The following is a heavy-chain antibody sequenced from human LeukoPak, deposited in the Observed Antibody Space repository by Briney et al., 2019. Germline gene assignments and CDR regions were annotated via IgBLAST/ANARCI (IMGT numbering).Heavy chain of an antibody. V-gene: IGHV4-61*02. CDR2: VYSSGPT. CDR3: ARAPGYSLDL. CDR1: GGSISSGGYY. D-gene: IGHD5-18*01. J-gene: IGHJ5*02. Sequence: SQTLSLTCTVSGGSISSGGYYWSWIRQSAGKGLEWIGRVYSSGPTNYNPTLESRVTISVDTSMNQFSLKVTSVTAADTAVYYCARAPGYSLDLWGQGTLVTVSS.